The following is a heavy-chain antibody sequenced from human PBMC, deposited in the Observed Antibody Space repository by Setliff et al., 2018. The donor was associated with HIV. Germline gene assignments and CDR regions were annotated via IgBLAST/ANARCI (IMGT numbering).Heavy chain of an antibody. J-gene: IGHJ4*02. Sequence: TLSLTCTVSGGSIVSYYWTWIRQPAGKGLEWMGRIYSSGNTEYNPSLKGRVTMSVDTSENQFSLRLASVTAADTADYYCARDVGGVHMATNFDFWGQGTLVTVSS. V-gene: IGHV4-4*07. CDR2: IYSSGNT. CDR3: ARDVGGVHMATNFDF. CDR1: GGSIVSYY. D-gene: IGHD1-26*01.